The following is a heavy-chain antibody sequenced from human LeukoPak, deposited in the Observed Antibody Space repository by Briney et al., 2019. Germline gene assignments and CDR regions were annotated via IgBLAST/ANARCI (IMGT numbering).Heavy chain of an antibody. CDR1: GGSISSSCCY. V-gene: IGHV4-39*07. D-gene: IGHD5-24*01. Sequence: SETLSLTCTVSGGSISSSCCYWGWLRQPPGKGLEGIGSIYYSGSTYYNPSLKSRVTISVDTSKNQFSLKLSSVTAADTAVYYCAREEMATIYAFDIWGQGTMVTVSS. J-gene: IGHJ3*02. CDR2: IYYSGST. CDR3: AREEMATIYAFDI.